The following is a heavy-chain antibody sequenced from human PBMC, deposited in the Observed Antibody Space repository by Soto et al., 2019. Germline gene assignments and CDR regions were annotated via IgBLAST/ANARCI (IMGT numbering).Heavy chain of an antibody. D-gene: IGHD5-12*01. CDR2: IYYSGST. CDR3: ARESRHSGYDLDY. V-gene: IGHV4-31*03. J-gene: IGHJ4*02. Sequence: QVQLQESGPGLVKPSQTLSLTCTVSGGSISSGGYYWSWIRQHPGKGLEWIGYIYYSGSTYYTPSLTSRVTISGDTSKNQFSLKLSSVTAADTAVYYCARESRHSGYDLDYWGQGTLVTVSS. CDR1: GGSISSGGYY.